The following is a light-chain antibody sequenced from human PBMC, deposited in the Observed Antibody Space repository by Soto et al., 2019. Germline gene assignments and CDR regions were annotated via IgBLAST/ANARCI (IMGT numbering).Light chain of an antibody. Sequence: SALTQPPSASGSPGQSVTISCTGTSSDVGGYNSVSWYQQHPGKAPKVLIYDVSKRPSGVPDRFSGSKSGNMASLTVSGLQADDEANYYCSSYGGSNNLLFGGGTKLTVL. CDR1: SSDVGGYNS. V-gene: IGLV2-8*01. CDR2: DVS. CDR3: SSYGGSNNLL. J-gene: IGLJ2*01.